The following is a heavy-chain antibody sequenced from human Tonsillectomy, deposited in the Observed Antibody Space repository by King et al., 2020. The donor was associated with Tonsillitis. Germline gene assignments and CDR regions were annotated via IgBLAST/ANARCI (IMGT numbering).Heavy chain of an antibody. D-gene: IGHD3-3*01. Sequence: VQLVESGGGLVQPGGSLRLSCAASGFTFSSYAMSWVRQAPGKGLEWVAAISGSGGSTYYADSAKGRFTISRDNSKNTLYLQMNSLRAEDTAVYYCAKEGDNYDFWSGNWYFDLWGRGTLVTVSS. CDR2: ISGSGGST. CDR1: GFTFSSYA. CDR3: AKEGDNYDFWSGNWYFDL. J-gene: IGHJ2*01. V-gene: IGHV3-23*04.